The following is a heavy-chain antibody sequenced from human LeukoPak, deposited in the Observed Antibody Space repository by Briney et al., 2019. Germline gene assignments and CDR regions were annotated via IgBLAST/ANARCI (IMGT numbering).Heavy chain of an antibody. J-gene: IGHJ4*02. V-gene: IGHV1-69-2*01. CDR3: ATWRHGPIDY. CDR1: GYTFTDYY. CDR2: VDPEDGET. Sequence: ASVKVSCKVSGYTFTDYYMHWVQQAPGKGLEWMGLVDPEDGETVYAEKFQGRVTITADTSTDTAYMELSSLRSEDTAVCYCATWRHGPIDYWGQGTLVTVSS.